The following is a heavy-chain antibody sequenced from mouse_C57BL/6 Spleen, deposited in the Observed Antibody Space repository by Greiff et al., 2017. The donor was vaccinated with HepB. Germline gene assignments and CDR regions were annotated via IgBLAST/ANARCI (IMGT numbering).Heavy chain of an antibody. Sequence: EVHLVESGGGLVQPKGSLKLSCAASGFTFNTYAMHWVRQAPGRGLDWVAGIGSKSSNYATYYADSLKDRFTISRDDSQSMLYLKMNNLKTEDTAMYYCVREGYPYAMDYWGQGTSVTVSS. CDR2: IGSKSSNYAT. CDR1: GFTFNTYA. CDR3: VREGYPYAMDY. D-gene: IGHD2-2*01. V-gene: IGHV10-3*01. J-gene: IGHJ4*01.